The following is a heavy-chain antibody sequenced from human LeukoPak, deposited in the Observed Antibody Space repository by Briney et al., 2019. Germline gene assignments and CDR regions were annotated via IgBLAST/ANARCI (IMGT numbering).Heavy chain of an antibody. CDR1: GGSFSGYY. D-gene: IGHD1-1*01. V-gene: IGHV4-34*01. J-gene: IGHJ4*03. CDR3: ARGPTISETGYFDY. CDR2: INHRGDT. Sequence: PSETLSLTCAVYGGSFSGYYWSWIRQPPGKGLEWIGEINHRGDTNYNPSVKGRVTISVDTSKNQFSLKVTSLTAADTAVYYCARGPTISETGYFDYWGQGTLVTVSS.